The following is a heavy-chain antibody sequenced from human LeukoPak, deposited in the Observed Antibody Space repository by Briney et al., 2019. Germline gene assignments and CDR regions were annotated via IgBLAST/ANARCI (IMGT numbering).Heavy chain of an antibody. D-gene: IGHD3-3*01. Sequence: SETLSLTCTVSGGSISSSSYYWGWIRQPPGKGLEWIGRIYTSGSTNYNPSLKSRVTISVDTSKNQFSLKLSSVTAADTAVYYCARDLYYADPWGQGTLVTVSS. CDR1: GGSISSSSYY. CDR2: IYTSGST. V-gene: IGHV4-39*07. J-gene: IGHJ5*02. CDR3: ARDLYYADP.